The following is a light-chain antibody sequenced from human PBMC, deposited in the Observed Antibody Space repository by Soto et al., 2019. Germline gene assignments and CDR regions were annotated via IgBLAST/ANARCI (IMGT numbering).Light chain of an antibody. J-gene: IGLJ1*01. Sequence: QSALTQPRSVSGSPGQSVTISCTGTSSDVGGYNYVSWYQQHPGKAPKLMIYDVSKRPSGVPDRFSGSKSGNTASLTISGLQAEYEADYYCCSYAGSYTPLYVFGTGTKLTVL. CDR2: DVS. V-gene: IGLV2-11*01. CDR3: CSYAGSYTPLYV. CDR1: SSDVGGYNY.